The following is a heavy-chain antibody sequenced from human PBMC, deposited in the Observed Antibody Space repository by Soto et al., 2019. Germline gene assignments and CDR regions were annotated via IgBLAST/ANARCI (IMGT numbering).Heavy chain of an antibody. Sequence: QVQLVQSGAEVKKPGSSVKVSCKASGGTFSSYTISWVRQAPGQGLEWMGRIIPILGIANYAQKFQDRVTITADKSTSTAYMELSSLRSEDTAVDYCARSHQGDYALDYWGKGTLVTVSS. CDR3: ARSHQGDYALDY. CDR1: GGTFSSYT. V-gene: IGHV1-69*02. D-gene: IGHD4-17*01. CDR2: IIPILGIA. J-gene: IGHJ4*02.